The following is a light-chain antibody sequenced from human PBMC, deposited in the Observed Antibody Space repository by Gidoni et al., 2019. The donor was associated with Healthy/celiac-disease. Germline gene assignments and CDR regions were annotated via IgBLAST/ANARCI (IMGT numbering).Light chain of an antibody. CDR2: EGS. Sequence: QSALTQPASVSGSPGQSITISCTGTSRDVGSYNLVSWYQQHPGKAPKLMIYEGSKRPSGVSNRFSGSKSGNTASLTISGLQAEDEADYYCCSFAGSSTDVVFGGGTKLTVL. CDR3: CSFAGSSTDVV. CDR1: SRDVGSYNL. V-gene: IGLV2-23*01. J-gene: IGLJ2*01.